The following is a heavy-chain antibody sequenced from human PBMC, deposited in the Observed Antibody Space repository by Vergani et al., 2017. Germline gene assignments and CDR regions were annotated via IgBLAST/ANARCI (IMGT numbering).Heavy chain of an antibody. CDR2: INPIDSKI. J-gene: IGHJ4*02. D-gene: IGHD2-21*01. V-gene: IGHV5-51*01. CDR1: ESSFISNE. CDR3: TRHVPCGDGACLHFDH. Sequence: EVMLVQSGAEVKKPGESLKISCTYSESSFISNEIAWVRQMSGKGLHWMGNINPIDSKIAYSPSFQGQAIMSLDKSITTAYLQWRSLKASDTAIYYCTRHVPCGDGACLHFDHWGQGTQVIVSS.